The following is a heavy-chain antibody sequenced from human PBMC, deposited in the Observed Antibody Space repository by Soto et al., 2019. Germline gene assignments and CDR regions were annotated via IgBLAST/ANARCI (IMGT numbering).Heavy chain of an antibody. D-gene: IGHD3-22*01. J-gene: IGHJ6*02. CDR2: ISAYNGNT. CDR3: ARDRPYYYDSSGYYPEPGTYYYYGMDV. CDR1: GYTFTSYG. V-gene: IGHV1-18*01. Sequence: ASVKVSCKASGYTFTSYGISWVRQAPGQGLEWIRWISAYNGNTNYAQKLHGRVTMTTDTSTSTAYMELRSLRSDDTAVYYCARDRPYYYDSSGYYPEPGTYYYYGMDVWGQGTTVTVS.